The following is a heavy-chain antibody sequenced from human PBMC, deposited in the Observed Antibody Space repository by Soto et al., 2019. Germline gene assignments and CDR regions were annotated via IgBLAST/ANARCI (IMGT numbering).Heavy chain of an antibody. Sequence: QVQLVESGGGVVQPGRSLRLSCAASGFTFSSYAMHWVRQAPGKGLEWVAVISYDGSNKNHADTVKGRFTISRDNSKNTLYLQMNSLRAEDTAVYYCATGYDFWSGYYYPYGTDVWGQGTTVTVSS. J-gene: IGHJ6*02. CDR3: ATGYDFWSGYYYPYGTDV. CDR1: GFTFSSYA. D-gene: IGHD3-3*01. CDR2: ISYDGSNK. V-gene: IGHV3-30-3*01.